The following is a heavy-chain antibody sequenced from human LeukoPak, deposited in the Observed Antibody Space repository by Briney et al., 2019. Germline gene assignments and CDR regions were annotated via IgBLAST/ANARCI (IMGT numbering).Heavy chain of an antibody. V-gene: IGHV5-51*01. Sequence: GESLKISCKGSGYSFNVYWIGWARQMPGKGLGWMGIIYPGDSDTRYSPSFQGQVTISADKSISTAYLQWNSLKASDTAVYYCARRNSGYSQDYWGQGTLVTVSS. CDR3: ARRNSGYSQDY. D-gene: IGHD5-12*01. CDR1: GYSFNVYW. CDR2: IYPGDSDT. J-gene: IGHJ4*02.